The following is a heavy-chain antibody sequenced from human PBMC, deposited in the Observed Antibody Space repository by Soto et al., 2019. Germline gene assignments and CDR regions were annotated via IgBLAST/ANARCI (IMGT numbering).Heavy chain of an antibody. CDR2: IIPIFGTA. Sequence: ASVKVSCKASGGTFSSYAISWARQAPGQGLEWMGGIIPIFGTANYAQKFQGRVTITADESTSTAYMELSSLRSEDTAVYYCALDYDSSGYYYRPDAFDIWGQGTMVTVSS. V-gene: IGHV1-69*13. CDR3: ALDYDSSGYYYRPDAFDI. J-gene: IGHJ3*02. D-gene: IGHD3-22*01. CDR1: GGTFSSYA.